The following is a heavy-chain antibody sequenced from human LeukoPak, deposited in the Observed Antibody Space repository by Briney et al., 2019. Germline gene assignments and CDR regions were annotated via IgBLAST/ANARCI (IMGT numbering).Heavy chain of an antibody. CDR3: ARVGNDYGDLHFDY. CDR1: GFTFDDYG. J-gene: IGHJ4*02. V-gene: IGHV3-64*01. D-gene: IGHD4-17*01. CDR2: ISSNGGST. Sequence: GGSLRLSCAASGFTFDDYGMSWVRQAPGKGLEYVSAISSNGGSTHYANSVKGRFTISRDNSKNTLYLQMGSLRAEDMAVYYCARVGNDYGDLHFDYWGQGTLVTVSS.